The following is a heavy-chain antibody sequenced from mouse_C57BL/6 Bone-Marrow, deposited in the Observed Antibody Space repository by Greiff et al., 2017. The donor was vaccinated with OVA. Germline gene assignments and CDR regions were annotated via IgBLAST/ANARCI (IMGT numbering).Heavy chain of an antibody. J-gene: IGHJ3*01. CDR3: ARPSAYYSNYWFAD. CDR1: GYSFTGYY. V-gene: IGHV1-42*01. CDR2: INPSTGGT. Sequence: EVQLQQSGPELVKPGASVKISCKASGYSFTGYYMNWVKQSPEKSLEWIGEINPSTGGTTYNQKFKAKATLTVDKSSSTAYMQLKSLTSEDSAVYYCARPSAYYSNYWFADWGQGTLVTVSA. D-gene: IGHD2-5*01.